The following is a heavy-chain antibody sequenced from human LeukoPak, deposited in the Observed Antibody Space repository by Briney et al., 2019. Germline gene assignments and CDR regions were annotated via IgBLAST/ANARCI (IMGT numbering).Heavy chain of an antibody. J-gene: IGHJ5*02. CDR2: INHSGST. CDR1: GGSFSNYY. V-gene: IGHV4-34*01. D-gene: IGHD1-1*01. Sequence: SESLSLTCAVYGGSFSNYYWSWIRQPPGKGLEWIGEINHSGSTNYNASLKSRVTISVDTSKNQFSLNLRSVTAADTAVYYCARVLPGGTYHYVPLRSFDPWGQGTLVTVSS. CDR3: ARVLPGGTYHYVPLRSFDP.